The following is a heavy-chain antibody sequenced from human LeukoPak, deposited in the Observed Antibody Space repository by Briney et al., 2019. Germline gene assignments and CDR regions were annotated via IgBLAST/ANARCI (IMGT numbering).Heavy chain of an antibody. CDR2: IYYRGST. CDR3: ERTTVTPSDYFDY. J-gene: IGHJ4*02. D-gene: IGHD4-17*01. CDR1: GGSISSGGYY. V-gene: IGHV4-31*03. Sequence: SQTLSLTCTVSGGSISSGGYYWSWIRQHPGKGLEWIGYIYYRGSTYYNPSLKSRVTISVDTSKNQFSLKLSSVTAADTAVYYCERTTVTPSDYFDYWGQGTLVTVSS.